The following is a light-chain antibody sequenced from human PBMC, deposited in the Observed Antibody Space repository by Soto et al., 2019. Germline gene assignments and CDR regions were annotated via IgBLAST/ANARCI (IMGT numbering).Light chain of an antibody. Sequence: EIVLTQSPGTLCLSPGEGATLSCRASQSINSNFLAWYQQKRGQVPRLLIYAASIRATGIPDRFSGSGSGTDFTLTISRLEPEDFAVYYCHQYSDSPPWTFGQGTKVEFK. CDR2: AAS. J-gene: IGKJ1*01. CDR3: HQYSDSPPWT. V-gene: IGKV3-20*01. CDR1: QSINSNF.